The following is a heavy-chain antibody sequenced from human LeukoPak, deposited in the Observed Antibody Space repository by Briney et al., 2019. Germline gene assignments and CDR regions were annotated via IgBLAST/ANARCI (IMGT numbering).Heavy chain of an antibody. Sequence: GGSLRLSCAASGFTFSNAWMSWVRQAPGKGLEWVGRIKSKTDGGTTDYAAPVKGRFTISRDDSKNTLYLQMNSLKTEDIAVYYCTTGDSSSALDFWGQGTLVTVSS. CDR3: TTGDSSSALDF. J-gene: IGHJ4*02. D-gene: IGHD6-6*01. CDR1: GFTFSNAW. CDR2: IKSKTDGGTT. V-gene: IGHV3-15*01.